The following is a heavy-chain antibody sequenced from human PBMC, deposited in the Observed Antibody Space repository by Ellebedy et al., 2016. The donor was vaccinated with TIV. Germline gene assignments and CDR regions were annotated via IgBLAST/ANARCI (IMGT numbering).Heavy chain of an antibody. CDR1: GFTFSNYA. V-gene: IGHV3-23*01. CDR2: ISGSGGST. CDR3: AKAPDYGDYVNYFDY. D-gene: IGHD4-17*01. J-gene: IGHJ4*02. Sequence: GGSLRLSCAASGFTFSNYAMNWVRQAPGKGLEWVSAISGSGGSTYYADSVKGRFTISRDNSKNTLYLQMNSLRAEDTAVYYCAKAPDYGDYVNYFDYWGQGTLVTVSS.